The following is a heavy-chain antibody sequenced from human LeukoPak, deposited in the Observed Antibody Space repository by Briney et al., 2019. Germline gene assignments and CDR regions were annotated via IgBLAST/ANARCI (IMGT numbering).Heavy chain of an antibody. CDR2: ISSSSSYI. Sequence: GGSLRLSCAASGFAFSSYSMNWVRQAPGKGLEWVSSISSSSSYIYYADSVKGRFTISRDNAKNSLYLQMNSLRAEDTAVYYCARNRVSGYVRYWGQGTLVTVSS. D-gene: IGHD5-12*01. CDR3: ARNRVSGYVRY. J-gene: IGHJ4*02. V-gene: IGHV3-21*01. CDR1: GFAFSSYS.